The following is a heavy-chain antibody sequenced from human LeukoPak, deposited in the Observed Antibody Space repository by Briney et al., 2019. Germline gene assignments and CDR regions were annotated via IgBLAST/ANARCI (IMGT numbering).Heavy chain of an antibody. CDR1: GLXVSSKY. D-gene: IGHD4-17*01. CDR2: MYNNGNT. V-gene: IGHV3-53*01. CDR3: ARVGGDRVAY. Sequence: PGGSLRLSCAASGLXVSSKYMSWVRQAPGKGLEWVSVMYNNGNTHYADSVKGRFTISRDNVKNTLYLQMNSLRPEDTAVYYCARVGGDRVAYWGQGTLVTVYS. J-gene: IGHJ4*02.